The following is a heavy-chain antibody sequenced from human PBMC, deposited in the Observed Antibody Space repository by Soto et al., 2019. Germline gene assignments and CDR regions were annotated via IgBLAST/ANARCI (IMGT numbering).Heavy chain of an antibody. D-gene: IGHD6-13*01. CDR3: AKDSSAAAGKPTSFDY. CDR2: ISWNSGSI. V-gene: IGHV3-9*01. Sequence: PGGSLRLSCAASGFTFDDYAMHWVRQAPGKGLEWVSGISWNSGSIGYADSVKGRFTISRDNAKNSPYLQMNSLRAEDTALYYCAKDSSAAAGKPTSFDYWGQGTLVTVSS. CDR1: GFTFDDYA. J-gene: IGHJ4*02.